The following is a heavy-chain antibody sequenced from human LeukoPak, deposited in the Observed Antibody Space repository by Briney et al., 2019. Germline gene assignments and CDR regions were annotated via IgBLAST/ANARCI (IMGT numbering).Heavy chain of an antibody. D-gene: IGHD6-19*01. CDR3: VRETSIAMVGPHALDI. J-gene: IGHJ3*02. V-gene: IGHV3-74*01. Sequence: PGGSLRLSCVASGFTFSSSWMHWVRQAPGKGLVWVSRIYSDGRTTDYADSVRGRFTISRDNAKNMLYLQMSGLNAEDTAVYYCVRETSIAMVGPHALDIWGQGTMVTVSS. CDR2: IYSDGRTT. CDR1: GFTFSSSW.